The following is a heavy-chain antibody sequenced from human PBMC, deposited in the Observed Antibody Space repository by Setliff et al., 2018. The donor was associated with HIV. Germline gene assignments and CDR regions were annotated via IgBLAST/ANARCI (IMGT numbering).Heavy chain of an antibody. J-gene: IGHJ6*03. CDR3: ARGSRQLTIFGVVFKTNYYFMDV. CDR1: GGSFSGYY. V-gene: IGHV4-34*01. Sequence: SGTLSLTCAVYGGSFSGYYWSWIRQPPGKGLEWIGEINHDRTTNYNPSLKSRVTISVDTSKNQFSLTLNPVTAADTAVYYCARGSRQLTIFGVVFKTNYYFMDVWGKGTAVTVSS. CDR2: INHDRTT. D-gene: IGHD3-3*01.